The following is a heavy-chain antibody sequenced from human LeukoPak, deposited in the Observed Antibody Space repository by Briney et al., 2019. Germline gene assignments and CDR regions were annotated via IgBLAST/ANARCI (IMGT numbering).Heavy chain of an antibody. CDR3: ARVGWFGEFNAFDI. CDR2: IYTSGST. CDR1: GGSISSYY. Sequence: SETLSLTCTVSGGSISSYYWSWIRQPAGKGLEWIGRIYTSGSTNYNPSLKSRVTMSVDTSKNQFSLKLSSVTAADTAVYYCARVGWFGEFNAFDIWGQGTMVTVSS. D-gene: IGHD3-10*01. V-gene: IGHV4-4*07. J-gene: IGHJ3*02.